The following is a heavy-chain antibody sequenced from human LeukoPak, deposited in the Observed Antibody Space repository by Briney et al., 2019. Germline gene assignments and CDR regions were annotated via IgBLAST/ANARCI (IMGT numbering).Heavy chain of an antibody. D-gene: IGHD3-3*01. Sequence: ASETLSLTCAVYGGSFSGYYWSWIRQPPGKGLEWIGEINHSGSTNYNPSLKSRVTISVDTSKNQFSLKLSSVTAADTAVYYCAGNGGEGHYGFWSGYPRHYYYGMDVWGQGTTVTVSS. J-gene: IGHJ6*02. CDR2: INHSGST. CDR1: GGSFSGYY. V-gene: IGHV4-34*01. CDR3: AGNGGEGHYGFWSGYPRHYYYGMDV.